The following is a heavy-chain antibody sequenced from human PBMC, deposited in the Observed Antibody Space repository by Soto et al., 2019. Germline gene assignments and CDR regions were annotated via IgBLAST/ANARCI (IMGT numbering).Heavy chain of an antibody. V-gene: IGHV4-39*01. Sequence: PSETLSLTCTVSGDSISSSRNYWGWVRQPPGKGLQWIGSIFYSGRTSHNPSLQRRVTISVDTSKNQFSLKLRSVTAADTAVYYCARRVGYSGSYYFDNWGQGTLVTVSS. CDR2: IFYSGRT. J-gene: IGHJ4*02. CDR3: ARRVGYSGSYYFDN. CDR1: GDSISSSRNY. D-gene: IGHD1-26*01.